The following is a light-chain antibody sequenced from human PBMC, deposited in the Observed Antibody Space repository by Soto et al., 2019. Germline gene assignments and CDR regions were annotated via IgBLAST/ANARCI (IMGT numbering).Light chain of an antibody. V-gene: IGKV1-5*01. J-gene: IGKJ1*01. CDR1: QDINRW. CDR3: PQFSLYCA. CDR2: NAD. Sequence: DIQMTQSPSTLSASVGARVTITCRASQDINRWLALYQQKPGKAPKILIYNADTLESGVPSRFSGSGYGTEFILTISSLQPDDLPTYYCPQFSLYCAFGQGTKVDIK.